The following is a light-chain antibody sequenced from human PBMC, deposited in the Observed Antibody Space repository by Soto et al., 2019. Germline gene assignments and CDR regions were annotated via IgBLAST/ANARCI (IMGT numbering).Light chain of an antibody. J-gene: IGKJ5*01. V-gene: IGKV3-11*01. CDR2: DAS. Sequence: ILLTQSPATLSLSPGERATLSCRASQTISTYLAWYQQKPGQAPSLLIYDASKRATGIPARFSGSGSGTDFTLTISSAESEDFAVYYCQQGYNRPTFGQGTRLEIK. CDR1: QTISTY. CDR3: QQGYNRPT.